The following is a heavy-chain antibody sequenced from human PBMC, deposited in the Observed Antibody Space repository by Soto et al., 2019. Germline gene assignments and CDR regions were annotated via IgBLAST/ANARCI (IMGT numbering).Heavy chain of an antibody. Sequence: PGGSLRLSCAASGFTVSSNYMSWVRQAPGKGLEWVSVIYSGGSTYYADSVKGRFTISRDNSKNTLYLQMNSLRAEDTAVYYCARGKTYYYDSSGYINWFDPWGQGT. V-gene: IGHV3-66*01. D-gene: IGHD3-22*01. CDR1: GFTVSSNY. CDR2: IYSGGST. J-gene: IGHJ5*02. CDR3: ARGKTYYYDSSGYINWFDP.